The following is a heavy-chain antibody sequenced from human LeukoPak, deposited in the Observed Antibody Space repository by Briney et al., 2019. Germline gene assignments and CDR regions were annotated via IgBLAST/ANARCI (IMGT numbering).Heavy chain of an antibody. CDR1: GGSIRNSNYN. V-gene: IGHV4-39*07. J-gene: IGHJ6*03. CDR3: ARGYYGSGSPSYYYYYMDV. D-gene: IGHD3-10*01. CDR2: IHYAGST. Sequence: SETLSLTCSVSGGSIRNSNYNWGWIRQPPGKDLEWIGSIHYAGSTYYNPSLKSRVTISIDTSKNQFSLKLSSVTAADTAVYYCARGYYGSGSPSYYYYYMDVWGKGTTVTISS.